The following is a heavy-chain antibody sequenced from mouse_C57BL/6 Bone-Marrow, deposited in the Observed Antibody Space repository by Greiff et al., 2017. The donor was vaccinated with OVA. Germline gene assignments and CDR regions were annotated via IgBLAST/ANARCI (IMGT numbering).Heavy chain of an antibody. V-gene: IGHV5-9-1*02. Sequence: EVKLMESGEGLVKPGGSLKLSCAASGFTFSSYAMSWVRQTPEKRLEWVAYISSGGDYIYYADTVKGRFTISSDNARNTQYLQISNLKSEDTAMNYCTGAILSVRYPYFDYWGQGTTLTVSS. CDR1: GFTFSSYA. D-gene: IGHD2-14*01. CDR2: ISSGGDYI. J-gene: IGHJ2*01. CDR3: TGAILSVRYPYFDY.